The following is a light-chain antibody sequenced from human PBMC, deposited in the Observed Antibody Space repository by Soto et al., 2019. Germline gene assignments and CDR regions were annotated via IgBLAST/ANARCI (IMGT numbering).Light chain of an antibody. CDR2: AAS. Sequence: DIQMTQSPSSLSASVGDRVTIACRASRSISSYLNWYQQKPGKAPKVLIYAASSLESGVPSRFSGSGSGTDFTLTISSLQPEDFATYYCQQSYSTPRTFGQGTKVEIK. V-gene: IGKV1-39*01. CDR3: QQSYSTPRT. J-gene: IGKJ1*01. CDR1: RSISSY.